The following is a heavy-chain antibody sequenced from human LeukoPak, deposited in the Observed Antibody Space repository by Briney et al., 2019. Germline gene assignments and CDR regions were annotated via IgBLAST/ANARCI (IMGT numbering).Heavy chain of an antibody. CDR2: ISAYNGNT. CDR1: GYTFTSYG. Sequence: ASVKVSCKASGYTFTSYGISWVRQAPGQGLEWMGWISAYNGNTNYAQKLQGRVTMTTDTSTSTAYMELRSLRSDDTAVYYCARMGCSSLSCYTLDYWGQGTLVTVSS. J-gene: IGHJ4*02. D-gene: IGHD2-2*02. CDR3: ARMGCSSLSCYTLDY. V-gene: IGHV1-18*01.